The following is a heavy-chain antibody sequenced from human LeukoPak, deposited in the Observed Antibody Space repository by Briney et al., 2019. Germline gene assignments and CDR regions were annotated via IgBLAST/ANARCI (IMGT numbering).Heavy chain of an antibody. CDR1: GFTFDDYG. CDR3: SRGGGELFYGMDV. V-gene: IGHV3-20*04. D-gene: IGHD2-21*01. J-gene: IGHJ6*01. CDR2: INWNGGST. Sequence: GGSLRLSCAASGFTFDDYGMSWVRQAPGKGLEWVSGINWNGGSTGYADSVKGRFTISRDNAKNSLYLEMNSLRAEDTALYYCSRGGGELFYGMDVWGQGTRVSV.